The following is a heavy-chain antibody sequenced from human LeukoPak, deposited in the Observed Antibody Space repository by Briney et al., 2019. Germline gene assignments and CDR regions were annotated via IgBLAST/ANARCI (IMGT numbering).Heavy chain of an antibody. CDR3: ATVGVIRYSSSWYGNPRNNWFGP. J-gene: IGHJ5*02. CDR2: FDPEDGET. Sequence: ASVKVSCKVSGYTLAELSMHWVRQAPGKGLEWMGGFDPEDGETIYAQKFQGRVTMTEDTSTDTAYMELSSLRSEDTAVYYCATVGVIRYSSSWYGNPRNNWFGPWGQGTLVTVSS. CDR1: GYTLAELS. V-gene: IGHV1-24*01. D-gene: IGHD6-13*01.